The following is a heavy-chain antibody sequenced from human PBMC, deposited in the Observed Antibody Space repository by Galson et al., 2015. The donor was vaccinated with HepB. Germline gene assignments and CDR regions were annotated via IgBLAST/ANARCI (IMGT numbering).Heavy chain of an antibody. V-gene: IGHV3-23*01. CDR3: AKTALGWFDP. D-gene: IGHD6-25*01. CDR1: GFTFRSYA. CDR2: ISGSGTNT. Sequence: SLRLSCAASGFTFRSYAMSWVRQAPGKGLEWVSTISGSGTNTYYADSVKGRFTISRDNSKNTLYLQINSLRAEDTAVYYCAKTALGWFDPWGQGTLVTVSS. J-gene: IGHJ5*02.